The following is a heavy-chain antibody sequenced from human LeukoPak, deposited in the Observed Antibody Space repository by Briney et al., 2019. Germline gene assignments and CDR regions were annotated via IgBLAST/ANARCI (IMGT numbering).Heavy chain of an antibody. V-gene: IGHV3-30*02. CDR1: GFTFSSYA. CDR2: IRYDGSNK. D-gene: IGHD6-6*01. Sequence: AGGSLRLSCAASGFTFSSYAMHWVRQAPGKGLEWVAFIRYDGSNKYYADSVKGRFTISRDNSKNTLYLQMNSLRAEDTAVYYCAKDVYSSSSWYFDYWGQGTLVTVSS. CDR3: AKDVYSSSSWYFDY. J-gene: IGHJ4*02.